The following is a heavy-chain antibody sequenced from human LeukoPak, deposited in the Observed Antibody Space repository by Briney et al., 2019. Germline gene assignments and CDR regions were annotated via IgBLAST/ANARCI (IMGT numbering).Heavy chain of an antibody. CDR2: IYSGGST. CDR1: GFTVSSNY. J-gene: IGHJ5*02. CDR3: ERVVRHRHFYGDYVRWFDP. V-gene: IGHV3-66*01. Sequence: GGSLRLSCAASGFTVSSNYKSWVRHAPAQGQERDSVIYSGGSTYYADSVKGRFPITRANYKNTMYLQMNSLRAEATDVSYYERVVRHRHFYGDYVRWFDPWGQGTLVTVSS. D-gene: IGHD4-17*01.